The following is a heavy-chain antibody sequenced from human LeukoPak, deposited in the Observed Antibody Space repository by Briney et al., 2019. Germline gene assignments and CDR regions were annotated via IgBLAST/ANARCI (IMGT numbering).Heavy chain of an antibody. CDR2: IYTSGST. V-gene: IGHV4-4*07. CDR3: ARDYYDSSGYYPLDY. D-gene: IGHD3-22*01. CDR1: GGSISSHY. Sequence: PSETLSLTCTVSGGSISSHYWSWIRQPPGKGLEWIGRIYTSGSTNYNPSLKSRVTMSVDTSKNQFSLKLSSVTAADTAVYYCARDYYDSSGYYPLDYWGQGTLVTVSS. J-gene: IGHJ4*02.